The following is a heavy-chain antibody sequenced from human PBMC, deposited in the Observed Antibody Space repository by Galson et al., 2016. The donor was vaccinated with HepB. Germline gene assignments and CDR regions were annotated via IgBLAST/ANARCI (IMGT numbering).Heavy chain of an antibody. CDR1: GLTFSNFW. Sequence: SLRLSCAASGLTFSNFWMTWVRQAPGKGLEWVANINQDGTEKHYLDSVRGRFTISRDNAKSSLFLQMNSRRAEDTAVYFCARAYQYTLDYWGQGTLVTVSS. CDR3: ARAYQYTLDY. CDR2: INQDGTEK. J-gene: IGHJ4*02. D-gene: IGHD1-1*01. V-gene: IGHV3-7*04.